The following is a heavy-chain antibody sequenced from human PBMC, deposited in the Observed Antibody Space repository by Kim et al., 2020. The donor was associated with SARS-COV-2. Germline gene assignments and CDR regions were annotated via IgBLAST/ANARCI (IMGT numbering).Heavy chain of an antibody. CDR3: ARDRRVYDFWSGYCLDY. Sequence: FQGRVTITADESTSTAYMELSSLRSEDTAVYYCARDRRVYDFWSGYCLDYWGQGTLVTVSS. D-gene: IGHD3-3*01. J-gene: IGHJ4*02. V-gene: IGHV1-69*01.